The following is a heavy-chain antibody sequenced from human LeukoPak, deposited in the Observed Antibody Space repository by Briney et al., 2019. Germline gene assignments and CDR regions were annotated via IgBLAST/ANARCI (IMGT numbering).Heavy chain of an antibody. CDR2: ISSSSSYI. CDR3: ARNVAARQLDY. J-gene: IGHJ4*02. Sequence: GGSLRLSCAASGFTFSSYEMNWVRQAPGKGLEWVSSISSSSSYIYYADSVKGRFTISRDNAKNSLYLQMNSLRAEDTAVYYCARNVAARQLDYWGQGTLVTVSP. V-gene: IGHV3-21*01. D-gene: IGHD6-6*01. CDR1: GFTFSSYE.